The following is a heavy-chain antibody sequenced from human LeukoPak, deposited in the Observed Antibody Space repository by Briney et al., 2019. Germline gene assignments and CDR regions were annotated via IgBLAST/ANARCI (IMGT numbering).Heavy chain of an antibody. V-gene: IGHV3-7*01. Sequence: AGGSLRLSCAASGFTFSSYWMNWVRQAPGKGLEWVANINGDGRDKYYVGSVRGRFTISRDNADNALYLQMNSLRGDDTALYYCARGVDSAIDWWGQGTLVTVSS. CDR1: GFTFSSYW. CDR3: ARGVDSAIDW. D-gene: IGHD3-9*01. J-gene: IGHJ4*02. CDR2: INGDGRDK.